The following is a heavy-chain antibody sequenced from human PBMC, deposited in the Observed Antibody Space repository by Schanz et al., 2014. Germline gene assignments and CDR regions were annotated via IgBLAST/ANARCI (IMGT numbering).Heavy chain of an antibody. J-gene: IGHJ4*02. D-gene: IGHD3-9*01. CDR2: TSHDGSFT. V-gene: IGHV3-74*02. CDR1: GLTLSDYW. Sequence: EVQLVESGGVVVQPGGSLRLSCAASGLTLSDYWMHWVRQAPGKGLVWVSRTSHDGSFTTFADSVKGRFTISGDNSKNTLFLQMNSLRAEDTAVYYCARVRYDILTDYYTEYYFDSWGQGTLVAVSS. CDR3: ARVRYDILTDYYTEYYFDS.